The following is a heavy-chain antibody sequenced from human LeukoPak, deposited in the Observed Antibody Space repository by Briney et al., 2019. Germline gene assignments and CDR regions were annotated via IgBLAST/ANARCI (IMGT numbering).Heavy chain of an antibody. V-gene: IGHV3-30*18. J-gene: IGHJ4*02. CDR2: ISYDGSNK. CDR3: AKDFSMVRGVISDNFDY. Sequence: GRSLRLSCAASGFTFSSYGMHWVRQAPGKGLEWVAVISYDGSNKYYADSVKGQFTISRDNSKNTLYLQMNSLRAEDTAVYYCAKDFSMVRGVISDNFDYWGQGTLVTVSS. D-gene: IGHD3-10*01. CDR1: GFTFSSYG.